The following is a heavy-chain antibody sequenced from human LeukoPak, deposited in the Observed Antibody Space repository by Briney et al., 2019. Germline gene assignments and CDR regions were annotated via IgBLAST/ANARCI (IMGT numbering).Heavy chain of an antibody. CDR2: ISGDGDST. Sequence: GSLRLSCAASGFTFTSYALDWVRQAPGKGLEWISVISGDGDSTHYADSVKGRFTISRDNSKNTLYLQMNSLRAEDTAVYYEARDDYKADAYWGQGTLVTVSS. CDR3: ARDDYKADAY. D-gene: IGHD4/OR15-4a*01. V-gene: IGHV3-23*01. CDR1: GFTFTSYA. J-gene: IGHJ4*02.